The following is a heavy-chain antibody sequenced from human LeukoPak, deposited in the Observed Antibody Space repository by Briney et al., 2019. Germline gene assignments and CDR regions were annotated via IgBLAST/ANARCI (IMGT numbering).Heavy chain of an antibody. V-gene: IGHV3-23*01. J-gene: IGHJ4*02. CDR2: ISGSGGST. CDR1: GFTFSSYA. Sequence: GGSLRLSCAASGFTFSSYAMSWVRQAPGKGLEWVSAISGSGGSTYYADSVKGRFTISRDNSKNTLYLQMGSLRAEDMAVYYCARVGPIGCSGNSCYYDSWGQGTLVTVSS. CDR3: ARVGPIGCSGNSCYYDS. D-gene: IGHD2-15*01.